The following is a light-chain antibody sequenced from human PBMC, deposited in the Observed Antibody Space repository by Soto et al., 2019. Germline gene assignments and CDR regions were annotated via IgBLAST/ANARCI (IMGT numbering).Light chain of an antibody. V-gene: IGKV1-39*01. CDR3: QQSYSSRR. CDR2: AAS. Sequence: SSLSASVRDKIIITFRASRDIVTSLNWYQQHPGKGPKILIYAASTLQRGVPSRFSGSGSGTDVNLTISCLQPEGYATYYCQQSYSSRRFGQGTKVDI. J-gene: IGKJ1*01. CDR1: RDIVTS.